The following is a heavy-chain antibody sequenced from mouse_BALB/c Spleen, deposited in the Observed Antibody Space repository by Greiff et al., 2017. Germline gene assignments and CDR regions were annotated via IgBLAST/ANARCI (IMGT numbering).Heavy chain of an antibody. J-gene: IGHJ1*01. CDR1: GFTFSSYA. CDR2: ISSGGSYT. CDR3: ASADDDFVWYFDV. V-gene: IGHV5-9-4*01. Sequence: EVQLMESGGGLVKPGGSLKLSCAASGFTFSSYAMSWVRQAPEKRLEWVAEISSGGSYTYYPDTVTGRFTFSSGNATNTLYLEMSSLRSEDTAMYYYASADDDFVWYFDVWGAGTTVTVSS. D-gene: IGHD2-13*01.